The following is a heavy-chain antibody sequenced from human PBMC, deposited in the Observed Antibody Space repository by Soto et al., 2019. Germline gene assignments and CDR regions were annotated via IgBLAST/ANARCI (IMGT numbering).Heavy chain of an antibody. V-gene: IGHV3-33*01. J-gene: IGHJ4*02. CDR3: ERDVTGFFDS. D-gene: IGHD2-15*01. Sequence: QVQLVESGGGVVQPGGSLTLSCAASGFTFSKYGMHWVRQAPGKGLEWAAVIRYDGSNKFYADSVKGGFTISRDNSKKTLYLKMNSLRVDDTAVCYCERDVTGFFDSWGEGSLVTVSS. CDR1: GFTFSKYG. CDR2: IRYDGSNK.